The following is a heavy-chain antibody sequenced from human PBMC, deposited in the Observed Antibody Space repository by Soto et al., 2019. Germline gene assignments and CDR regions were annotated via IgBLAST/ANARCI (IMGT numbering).Heavy chain of an antibody. J-gene: IGHJ4*02. CDR3: ASGQYDFWSGYLYYFDY. Sequence: SETLSLTCTVSGGSISSSSYYWGWIRQPPGKGLEWIGSIYYSGSTYYNPSLKSRVTISVDTSKNQFSLKLSSVTAADTAVYYCASGQYDFWSGYLYYFDYWGQGTLVTVSS. D-gene: IGHD3-3*01. CDR2: IYYSGST. CDR1: GGSISSSSYY. V-gene: IGHV4-39*01.